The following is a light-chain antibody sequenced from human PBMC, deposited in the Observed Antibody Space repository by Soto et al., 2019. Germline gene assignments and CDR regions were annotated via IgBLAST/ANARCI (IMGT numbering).Light chain of an antibody. CDR3: QEYGSSPPYT. J-gene: IGKJ2*01. CDR2: AAS. V-gene: IGKV3-20*01. Sequence: EIVLTQSPGTLSLSPGETATLSCRASQSVSGSYLAWYQQKPGQAPRVLIYAASSRATGIPDRFRGSGSGTDFTLNISRLEPEDFAVYYCQEYGSSPPYTFGQGTKLEIK. CDR1: QSVSGSY.